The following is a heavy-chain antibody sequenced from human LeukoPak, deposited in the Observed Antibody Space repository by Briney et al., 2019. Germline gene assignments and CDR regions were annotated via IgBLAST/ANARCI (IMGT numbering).Heavy chain of an antibody. CDR2: INPNSGGT. CDR3: ARDQGLPEIILVPVY. J-gene: IGHJ4*02. D-gene: IGHD1-14*01. Sequence: ASVKVSCKASGYTFTDYYLHWVRQAPGQGLEWMGWINPNSGGTTYAQKFQARVTMTRDASISTAYMELSRLTSDDTAVYYCARDQGLPEIILVPVYWGQGTLVTVSS. CDR1: GYTFTDYY. V-gene: IGHV1-2*02.